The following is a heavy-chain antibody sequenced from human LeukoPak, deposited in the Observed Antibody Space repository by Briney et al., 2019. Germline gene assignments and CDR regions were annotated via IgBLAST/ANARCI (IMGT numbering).Heavy chain of an antibody. CDR3: ARNERYNWNRYFQH. CDR2: INHSGST. J-gene: IGHJ1*01. D-gene: IGHD1-1*01. V-gene: IGHV4-34*01. CDR1: GGSFSGYY. Sequence: SETLSLTCAVYGGSFSGYYWSWIRQPPGKGLEWIGEINHSGSTNYNPSLKSRVTISVDTSKNQFSLKLSSVTAADTAVSYCARNERYNWNRYFQHWGQGTLVTVSS.